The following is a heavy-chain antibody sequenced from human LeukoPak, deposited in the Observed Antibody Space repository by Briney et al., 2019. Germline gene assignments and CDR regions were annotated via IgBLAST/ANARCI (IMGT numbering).Heavy chain of an antibody. CDR3: AKTTAGNSSGRYPGWPVDY. CDR1: GFTFRNYA. D-gene: IGHD6-19*01. V-gene: IGHV3-23*01. Sequence: GGSLRLSCAASGFTFRNYAIYWVRQAPGKGLEWVSGISGSGGDTYFADSVKGRFTISRDHSKNTVFLQMDSLRAEDTAVYYCAKTTAGNSSGRYPGWPVDYWGQGALVTVSS. CDR2: ISGSGGDT. J-gene: IGHJ4*02.